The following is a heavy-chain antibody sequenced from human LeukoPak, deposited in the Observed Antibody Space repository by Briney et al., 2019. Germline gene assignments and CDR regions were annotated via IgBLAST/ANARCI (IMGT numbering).Heavy chain of an antibody. Sequence: SETLSLTCTVSGSSISSYYWSWIRQPPGKGLEWIGYIYYSGSTNYNPSLKSRVTISVDTSKNQFSLKLSSVTAADTAVYYCASGYIMGRLDYWGQGTLVTVSS. CDR3: ASGYIMGRLDY. CDR2: IYYSGST. CDR1: GSSISSYY. J-gene: IGHJ4*02. V-gene: IGHV4-59*01. D-gene: IGHD1-1*01.